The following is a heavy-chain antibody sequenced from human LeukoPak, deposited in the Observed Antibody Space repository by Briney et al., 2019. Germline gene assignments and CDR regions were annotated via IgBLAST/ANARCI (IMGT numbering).Heavy chain of an antibody. CDR1: GFTFSSYA. J-gene: IGHJ4*02. CDR2: IGASGGST. CDR3: AKAEGYDILTGLDY. V-gene: IGHV3-23*01. Sequence: AGGSLRLSCAPSGFTFSSYAMSWVRQAPGKGLEWVSGIGASGGSTYYADSVKGRFTISRDNSKNTLYLQMNSLRTEDTAVYYCAKAEGYDILTGLDYWGQGTLVTVSS. D-gene: IGHD3-9*01.